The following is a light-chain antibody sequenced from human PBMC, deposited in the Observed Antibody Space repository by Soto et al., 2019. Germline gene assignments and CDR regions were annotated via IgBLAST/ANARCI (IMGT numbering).Light chain of an antibody. J-gene: IGKJ1*01. V-gene: IGKV3-20*01. CDR3: QQYGSSPRT. Sequence: EIVLTQSPGTLSLSPGARATLSCRASQSVSSSYLAWSQQKPGQAPRLPMYGASSRTTATPDRFSGSGSGMDFTLTISRLEPEEFAVYYCQQYGSSPRTFGQGPKVEIK. CDR2: GAS. CDR1: QSVSSSY.